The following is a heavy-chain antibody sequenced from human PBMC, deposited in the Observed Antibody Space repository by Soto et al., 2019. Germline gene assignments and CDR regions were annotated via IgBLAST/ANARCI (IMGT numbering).Heavy chain of an antibody. J-gene: IGHJ3*02. CDR1: GGSISSSSYY. Sequence: SETLSLTCTVSGGSISSSSYYWGWIRQPPGKGLEWIGSIYYSGSTYYNPSLKSRVTISVDTSKNQFSLKLSSVTAADTAVYYCARHASVVPAAISDDDAFDIWGQGTMVTVSS. CDR3: ARHASVVPAAISDDDAFDI. D-gene: IGHD2-2*01. CDR2: IYYSGST. V-gene: IGHV4-39*01.